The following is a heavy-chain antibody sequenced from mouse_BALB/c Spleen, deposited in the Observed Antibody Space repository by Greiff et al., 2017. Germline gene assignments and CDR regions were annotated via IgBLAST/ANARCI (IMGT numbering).Heavy chain of an antibody. V-gene: IGHV3-2*02. J-gene: IGHJ4*01. CDR1: GYSITSDYA. CDR2: ISYSGST. Sequence: DVQLQESRPGLVKPSQSLSLTCTVTGYSITSDYAWNWIRQFPGNKLEWMGYISYSGSTSYNPSLKSRISITRDTSKNQFFLQLNSVTTEDTATYYCAREYYGYDAMDYWGQGTSVTVSS. CDR3: AREYYGYDAMDY. D-gene: IGHD1-2*01.